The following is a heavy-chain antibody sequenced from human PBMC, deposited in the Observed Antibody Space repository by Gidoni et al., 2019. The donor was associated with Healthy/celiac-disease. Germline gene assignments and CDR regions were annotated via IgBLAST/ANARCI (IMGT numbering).Heavy chain of an antibody. CDR3: ARLPPSSPRYFDY. CDR1: GYCFTSYW. J-gene: IGHJ4*02. CDR2: IDPSDSYT. Sequence: DVQPVPSGAEANKPGESLRISCKGSGYCFTSYWISWVRQMPGKGLEWMGRIDPSDSYTNYSPSFQGHVTISADKSISTAYLQWSSLKASDTAMYYCARLPPSSPRYFDYWGQGTLVTVSS. V-gene: IGHV5-10-1*03. D-gene: IGHD6-13*01.